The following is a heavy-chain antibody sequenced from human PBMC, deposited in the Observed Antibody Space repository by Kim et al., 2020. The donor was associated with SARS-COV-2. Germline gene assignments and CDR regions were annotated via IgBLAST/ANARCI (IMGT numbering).Heavy chain of an antibody. Sequence: SVKVSCKASGGTFSSYAISWVRQAPGQGLEWMGGIIPIFGTANYAQKFQGRVTITADESTSTAYMELSSLRSEDTAVYYCARALAYCGGDCYFGGDYWGQGTLVTVSS. CDR1: GGTFSSYA. J-gene: IGHJ4*02. D-gene: IGHD2-21*02. CDR3: ARALAYCGGDCYFGGDY. CDR2: IIPIFGTA. V-gene: IGHV1-69*13.